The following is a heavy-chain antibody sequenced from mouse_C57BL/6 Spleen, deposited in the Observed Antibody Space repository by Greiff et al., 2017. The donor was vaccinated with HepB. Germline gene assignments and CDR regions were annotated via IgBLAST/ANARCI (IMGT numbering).Heavy chain of an antibody. Sequence: QVQLQQPGAELVKPGASVKLSCKASGYTFTSYWMQWVKQRPGQGLEWIGEIDPSDSYTNYNQKFKGKATLTVDTSSSTAYMQLSSLTSEDSAVYYCARSPTVVFDYWGQGTTLTVSS. CDR1: GYTFTSYW. CDR3: ARSPTVVFDY. J-gene: IGHJ2*01. V-gene: IGHV1-50*01. CDR2: IDPSDSYT. D-gene: IGHD1-1*01.